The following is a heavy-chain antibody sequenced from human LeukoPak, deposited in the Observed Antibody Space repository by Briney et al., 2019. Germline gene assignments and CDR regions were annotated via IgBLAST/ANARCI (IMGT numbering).Heavy chain of an antibody. Sequence: ASVKVSCKASVYTFTGYYMHWVRQAPGQGLEWMGWINPNSGGTNYAQKFQGRVTMTRDTSISTAYMELSRLRSDDTAVYCCARAPTSGYDQSGDYWGQGTLVTVSS. J-gene: IGHJ4*02. D-gene: IGHD5-12*01. CDR2: INPNSGGT. CDR3: ARAPTSGYDQSGDY. V-gene: IGHV1-2*02. CDR1: VYTFTGYY.